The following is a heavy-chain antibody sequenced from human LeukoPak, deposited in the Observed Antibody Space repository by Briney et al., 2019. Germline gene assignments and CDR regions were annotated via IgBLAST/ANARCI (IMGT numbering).Heavy chain of an antibody. Sequence: ASVKVSCKASGYTFTSYGISWVRQAPGQGLEWMGWISAFNGNKNYAQKIQDRVTMTTDTSTSTAYMELRSLGSDDTAVYYCARRSILTMVRGDDAFDIWGQGTMVTVSS. CDR3: ARRSILTMVRGDDAFDI. D-gene: IGHD3-10*01. CDR2: ISAFNGNK. CDR1: GYTFTSYG. V-gene: IGHV1-18*01. J-gene: IGHJ3*02.